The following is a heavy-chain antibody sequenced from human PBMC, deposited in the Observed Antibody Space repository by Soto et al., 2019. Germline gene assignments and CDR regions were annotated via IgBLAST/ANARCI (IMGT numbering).Heavy chain of an antibody. CDR1: GGSFSGYY. J-gene: IGHJ4*02. Sequence: SETLSLTCAVYGGSFSGYYWSWIRQPPGKGLEWIGEINHSGSTNYNPSLKSRVTISVDTSKNQFSLKLSSVTAADTAVYYCARARAYCSGGSCYWSNFDYWGQGXLVTVSS. CDR2: INHSGST. V-gene: IGHV4-34*01. D-gene: IGHD2-15*01. CDR3: ARARAYCSGGSCYWSNFDY.